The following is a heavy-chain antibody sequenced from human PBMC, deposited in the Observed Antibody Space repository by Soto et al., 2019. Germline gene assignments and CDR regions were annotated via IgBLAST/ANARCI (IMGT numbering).Heavy chain of an antibody. CDR1: GYQFTRYY. J-gene: IGHJ4*02. V-gene: IGHV1-46*03. CDR3: TIRTAACYFDS. CDR2: INPSGGGT. Sequence: QVQLVQSGAEVKKPGASVKISCKASGYQFTRYYVHWVRQAPGQGLEWLGAINPSGGGTTYTPQFQGTVAMTSDTSTNTVYMDLRSLRSEDTAVYYCTIRTAACYFDSWGQGTLVTVSS. D-gene: IGHD6-25*01.